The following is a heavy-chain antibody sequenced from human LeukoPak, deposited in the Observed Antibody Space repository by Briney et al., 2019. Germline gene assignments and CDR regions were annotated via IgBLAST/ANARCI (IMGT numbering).Heavy chain of an antibody. Sequence: SETLSLTCAVYGGSFSGYYWSWIRQPPGKGLEWIGEINHSGSTNYNPSLKNRLTISIDTSKSQFSLKLTSVTAADTAVYYCARDPIAYCGADCYSDWGQGTLVTVSS. V-gene: IGHV4-34*09. CDR1: GGSFSGYY. D-gene: IGHD2-21*02. CDR2: INHSGST. J-gene: IGHJ4*02. CDR3: ARDPIAYCGADCYSD.